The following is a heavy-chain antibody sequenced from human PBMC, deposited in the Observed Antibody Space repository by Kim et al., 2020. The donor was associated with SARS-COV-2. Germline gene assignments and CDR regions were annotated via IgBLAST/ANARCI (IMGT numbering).Heavy chain of an antibody. CDR2: IYYSGST. J-gene: IGHJ4*02. V-gene: IGHV4-39*01. CDR3: ARLGGDYDFWSGYYFDY. D-gene: IGHD3-3*01. Sequence: SETLSLTCTVSGGSISSSSYYWGWIRQPPGKGLEWIGSIYYSGSTYYNPSLKSRVTISVDTSKNQCSLKLSSVTAADTAVYYCARLGGDYDFWSGYYFDYWGQGTLVTVSS. CDR1: GGSISSSSYY.